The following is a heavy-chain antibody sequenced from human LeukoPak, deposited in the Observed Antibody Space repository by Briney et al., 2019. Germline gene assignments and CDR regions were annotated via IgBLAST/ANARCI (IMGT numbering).Heavy chain of an antibody. CDR1: GYSISSHY. CDR3: ARTVVAATNWFDP. Sequence: SETLSLTCGVSGYSISSHYWGWIRQPPGKGGEGLGTIYHSGITYYNPSLKSRVTISVATSKNQFSLKLSSVTAADTAVYYCARTVVAATNWFDPWGQGTPVTVSS. D-gene: IGHD2-15*01. V-gene: IGHV4-38-2*01. CDR2: IYHSGIT. J-gene: IGHJ5*02.